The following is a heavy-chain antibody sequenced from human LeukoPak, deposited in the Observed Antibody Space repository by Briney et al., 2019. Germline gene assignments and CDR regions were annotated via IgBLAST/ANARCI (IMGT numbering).Heavy chain of an antibody. CDR1: GFTFSSYA. D-gene: IGHD3-10*01. Sequence: PGGSLRLSCAGSGFTFSSYAMHWVRQAPGKGLEWVAVISYDGSNKYYADSVKGRFTISRDNSKNTLYLQMNSLRAEDTAVYYCASDSSDWGQGTLVTVSS. CDR2: ISYDGSNK. J-gene: IGHJ4*02. V-gene: IGHV3-30-3*01. CDR3: ASDSSD.